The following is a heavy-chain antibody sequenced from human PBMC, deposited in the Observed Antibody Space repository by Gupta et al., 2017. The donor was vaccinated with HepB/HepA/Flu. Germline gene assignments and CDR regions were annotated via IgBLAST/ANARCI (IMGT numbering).Heavy chain of an antibody. CDR3: AKDRPAIVVVIGQYNWFDP. J-gene: IGHJ5*02. D-gene: IGHD3-22*01. Sequence: EVQLLESGGGLVQPGGSLRLPCAASGFTFSSYAMSWVRQAPGKGLEWVSAISGSGGSTYYADSVKGRFTISRDNSKNTLYLQMNSLSAQDTAVYYCAKDRPAIVVVIGQYNWFDPWCQGRLVTVSS. V-gene: IGHV3-23*01. CDR1: GFTFSSYA. CDR2: ISGSGGST.